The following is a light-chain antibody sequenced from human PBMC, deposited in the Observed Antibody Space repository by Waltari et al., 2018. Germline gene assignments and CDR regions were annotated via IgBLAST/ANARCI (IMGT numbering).Light chain of an antibody. CDR3: QQYYGSPLT. J-gene: IGKJ4*01. CDR1: QTVLYSSNNKNY. V-gene: IGKV4-1*01. CDR2: WAS. Sequence: DIVMTQSPDSLAVSLGERATINCKSSQTVLYSSNNKNYLAWFQQKPGQPPKLLIYWASNRESGVPDRFNGSGSGTDFTLTINSLQAEDVAVYYCQQYYGSPLTFGGGTKVEIK.